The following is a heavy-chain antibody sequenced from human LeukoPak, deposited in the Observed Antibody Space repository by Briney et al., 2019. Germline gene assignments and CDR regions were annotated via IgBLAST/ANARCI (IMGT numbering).Heavy chain of an antibody. V-gene: IGHV1-2*02. Sequence: GASVKVSCKASGYTFTDYYMHWVRQAPGQGLEWMGWINPNSGGTNYAQKFQGRVTMTRDTSISTAYMELSRLRSDDTAVYYCARVAAMMNWFDPWGQGTLVTVSS. CDR3: ARVAAMMNWFDP. CDR2: INPNSGGT. CDR1: GYTFTDYY. J-gene: IGHJ5*02. D-gene: IGHD3-22*01.